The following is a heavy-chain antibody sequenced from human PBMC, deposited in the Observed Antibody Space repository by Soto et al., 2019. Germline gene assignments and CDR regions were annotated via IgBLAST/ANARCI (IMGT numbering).Heavy chain of an antibody. CDR3: ARDRGPSSGYYPYWFDP. CDR2: IIPIFGTA. Sequence: GASVKVSCKASGFTFTSYAITWVRQAPGQGLEWMGGIIPIFGTANYAQKFQGRVTITADESTSTAYMELSSLRSEDTAVYYCARDRGPSSGYYPYWFDPWGQGTLVTVPQ. D-gene: IGHD3-22*01. J-gene: IGHJ5*02. CDR1: GFTFTSYA. V-gene: IGHV1-69*13.